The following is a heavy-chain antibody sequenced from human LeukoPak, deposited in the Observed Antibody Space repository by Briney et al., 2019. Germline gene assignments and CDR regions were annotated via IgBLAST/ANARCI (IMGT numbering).Heavy chain of an antibody. CDR1: GFTFDDYG. D-gene: IGHD6-19*01. V-gene: IGHV3-23*01. Sequence: PGGSLRLSCAASGFTFDDYGMSWVRQAPGKGLEWVSSISGTAGSTFYADSVKGRFTISRDNSNNTLHLQMNSLRAEDTAVYYCARLGGAVAGPYFYHYYYMDVWGKGTTVSVS. CDR3: ARLGGAVAGPYFYHYYYMDV. J-gene: IGHJ6*03. CDR2: ISGTAGST.